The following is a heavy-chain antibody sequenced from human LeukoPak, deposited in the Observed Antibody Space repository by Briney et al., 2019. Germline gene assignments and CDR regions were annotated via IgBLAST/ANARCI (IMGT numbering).Heavy chain of an antibody. CDR2: INPNTGKA. V-gene: IGHV1-8*03. CDR1: GYTFTRYD. Sequence: ASVKVSCKASGYTFTRYDINWMRQATGQEPEWMGNINPNTGKAGYAQKFQGRVTITRDTSINTVYMELSSLRSEDTAVYYCAKHYETTFDYWGQGTLVTVSS. CDR3: AKHYETTFDY. J-gene: IGHJ4*02. D-gene: IGHD3-3*01.